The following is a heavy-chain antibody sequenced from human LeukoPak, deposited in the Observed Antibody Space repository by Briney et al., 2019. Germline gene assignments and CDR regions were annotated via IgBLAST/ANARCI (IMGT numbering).Heavy chain of an antibody. Sequence: GRSLRLSCAASGFTFSDYYMSWIRQAPGKGLEWVSYISSSGSTIYYADSVKGRFAISRDNAKNSLYLQMNSLRAEDTAVYYCARTPRDCSSTSCYIFDYWGQGTLVTVSS. CDR2: ISSSGSTI. CDR1: GFTFSDYY. J-gene: IGHJ4*02. D-gene: IGHD2-2*02. CDR3: ARTPRDCSSTSCYIFDY. V-gene: IGHV3-11*01.